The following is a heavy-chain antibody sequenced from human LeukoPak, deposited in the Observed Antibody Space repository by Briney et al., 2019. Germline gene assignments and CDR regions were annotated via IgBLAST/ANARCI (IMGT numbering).Heavy chain of an antibody. Sequence: GGSLRLSCAASGFAFNTYAMHWVRQAPGQGLEWVALIWHDGSHKFYSNSVRGQFTISRDNSKNTVSLQMNNPRPEDTAVYYCAREILGSGSYPDFWGQGTLVTVSS. CDR3: AREILGSGSYPDF. V-gene: IGHV3-33*01. CDR2: IWHDGSHK. J-gene: IGHJ4*02. CDR1: GFAFNTYA. D-gene: IGHD3-10*01.